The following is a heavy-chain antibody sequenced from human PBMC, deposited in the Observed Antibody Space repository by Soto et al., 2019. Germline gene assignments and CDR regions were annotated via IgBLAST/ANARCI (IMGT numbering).Heavy chain of an antibody. CDR3: ARHSYFYGSTYGCWLDP. Sequence: PSETLSLTCTVSGGSIISSTYYWGWIRQPPGTGLEWIGSIYYSGNTYYNPSLKSRVTISVDTSKNQFSLKLRSVTAADTAVYYCARHSYFYGSTYGCWLDPWGQGTLVTVSS. CDR1: GGSIISSTYY. V-gene: IGHV4-39*01. CDR2: IYYSGNT. D-gene: IGHD3-10*01. J-gene: IGHJ5*02.